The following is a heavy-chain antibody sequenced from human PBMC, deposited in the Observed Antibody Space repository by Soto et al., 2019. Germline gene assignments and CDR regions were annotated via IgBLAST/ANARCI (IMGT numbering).Heavy chain of an antibody. CDR3: TRYTYNSRYSYLDMDV. Sequence: PGGSLRLSCTCFGFTFGDYAISWSRQAPGKGLEWVGVIRSKAYGETTDYGASVKGRFTILRDDSKSIAYLQLNSLQSEDTGVYYCTRYTYNSRYSYLDMDVWGHGTAVAVSS. CDR1: GFTFGDYA. V-gene: IGHV3-49*03. J-gene: IGHJ6*02. D-gene: IGHD1-1*01. CDR2: IRSKAYGETT.